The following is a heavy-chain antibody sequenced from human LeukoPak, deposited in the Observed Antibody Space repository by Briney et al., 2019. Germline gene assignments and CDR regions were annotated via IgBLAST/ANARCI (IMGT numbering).Heavy chain of an antibody. CDR1: GFTFSSYS. J-gene: IGHJ3*02. CDR3: ARAEYSGSYHDAFDI. V-gene: IGHV3-21*01. CDR2: ISSSSSYI. D-gene: IGHD1-26*01. Sequence: GGSLRLSCAASGFTFSSYSMNWVRQAPGKGLEWVSSISSSSSYIYYADSVKGLFTISRDNAKNSLYLQMNSLRAEDTAVYYCARAEYSGSYHDAFDIWGQGTMVTVSS.